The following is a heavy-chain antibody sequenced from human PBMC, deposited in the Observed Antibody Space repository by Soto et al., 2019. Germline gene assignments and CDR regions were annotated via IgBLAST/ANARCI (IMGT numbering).Heavy chain of an antibody. V-gene: IGHV3-23*01. CDR1: GFTFNTYA. D-gene: IGHD3-10*01. CDR2: ISGSGATT. CDR3: AKGRGGAYYYYGLDV. Sequence: EVQLLESGGGLVQPGESLTLSCAASGFTFNTYAMTWARRAPGKGLEWVSAISGSGATTYVADSVKGRFTISRDNSKDTLYRQMNSLRAEDTAIYYCAKGRGGAYYYYGLDVWGQGTTVTVSS. J-gene: IGHJ6*02.